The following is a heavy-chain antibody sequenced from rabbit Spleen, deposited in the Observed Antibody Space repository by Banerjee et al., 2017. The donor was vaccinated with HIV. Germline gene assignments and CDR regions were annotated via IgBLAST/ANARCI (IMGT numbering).Heavy chain of an antibody. CDR2: IDPVFGIA. V-gene: IGHV1S7*01. CDR3: ARGGGL. J-gene: IGHJ4*01. Sequence: QLMESGGGLVQPGGSLKLSCKASGFDFTSCYMSWVRQAPGKGLEWIGYIDPVFGIAYYESWVNGRFSISRENTQNTVSLQLNSLTAADTATYFCARGGGLWGQGALVAVS. CDR1: GFDFTSCY.